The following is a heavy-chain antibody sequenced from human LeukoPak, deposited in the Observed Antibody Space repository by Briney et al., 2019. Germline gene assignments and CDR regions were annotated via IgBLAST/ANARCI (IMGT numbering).Heavy chain of an antibody. CDR2: MNPNSGNT. V-gene: IGHV1-8*03. Sequence: ASVKVSCKASGYTFTSYDINWVRQATGQGLEWMGWMNPNSGNTGYAQKFQGRVTITRNTSIGTAYMELSSLRSEDTAVYYCARGPFLAITGDYYYYMDVWGKGTTVTVSS. D-gene: IGHD1-20*01. J-gene: IGHJ6*03. CDR3: ARGPFLAITGDYYYYMDV. CDR1: GYTFTSYD.